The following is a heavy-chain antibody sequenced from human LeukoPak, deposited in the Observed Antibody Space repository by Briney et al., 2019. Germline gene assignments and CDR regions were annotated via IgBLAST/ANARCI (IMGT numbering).Heavy chain of an antibody. Sequence: SETLSLTCAVYGGSFSGYYWSWIRQPPGKGLEWIGEINHSGSTNYNPSLKSRVTISVDTSKNQFSLKLSSVTAADTAVYYCARAIAPYYYDLPGSGAFDIWGQGTMVTVSS. J-gene: IGHJ3*02. CDR2: INHSGST. CDR3: ARAIAPYYYDLPGSGAFDI. V-gene: IGHV4-34*01. D-gene: IGHD3-22*01. CDR1: GGSFSGYY.